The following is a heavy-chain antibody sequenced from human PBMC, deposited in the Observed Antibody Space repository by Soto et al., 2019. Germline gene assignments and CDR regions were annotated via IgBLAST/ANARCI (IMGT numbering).Heavy chain of an antibody. Sequence: SETLSLTCTVSGDSVTNYFWSWMRQPPGKGLEWIGHMYHGGRTNYSPSLKSRVTMSLDSSKNQCSLNLSSVTAADTAVYFCARDPGYCTNGVCPIFDFWGQGGLVTVSS. CDR2: MYHGGRT. CDR3: ARDPGYCTNGVCPIFDF. V-gene: IGHV4-59*02. D-gene: IGHD2-8*01. J-gene: IGHJ4*02. CDR1: GDSVTNYF.